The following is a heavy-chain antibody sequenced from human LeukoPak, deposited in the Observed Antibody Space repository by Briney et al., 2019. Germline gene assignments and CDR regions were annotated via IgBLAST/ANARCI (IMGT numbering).Heavy chain of an antibody. CDR3: ARGGGLDV. Sequence: PGGSLRLFCAASGFTFGSYWMSWVRQAPGKGLEWVASINHNGNVNYYVDSVKGRFTISRDNAKNSLYLQMSNLRAEDTAVYFCARGGGLDVWGQGATVTVSS. CDR2: INHNGNVN. J-gene: IGHJ6*02. D-gene: IGHD3-16*01. V-gene: IGHV3-7*03. CDR1: GFTFGSYW.